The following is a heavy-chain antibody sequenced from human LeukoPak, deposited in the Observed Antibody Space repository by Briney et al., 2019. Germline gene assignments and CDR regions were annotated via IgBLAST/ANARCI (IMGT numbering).Heavy chain of an antibody. CDR2: IYYSGIT. V-gene: IGHV4-59*01. CDR3: AREGSGPNGGYDY. CDR1: GGSISSYY. J-gene: IGHJ4*02. Sequence: PSETLSLTCTVSGGSISSYYWSWIRQPPGKGLEWIGYIYYSGITNYNPSLKSRVTISVDASKNQFSLKLSSVTAADTAVYYCAREGSGPNGGYDYWGQGTLATVSS. D-gene: IGHD2-15*01.